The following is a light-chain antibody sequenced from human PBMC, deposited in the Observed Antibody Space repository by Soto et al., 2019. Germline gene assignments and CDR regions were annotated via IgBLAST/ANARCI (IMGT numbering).Light chain of an antibody. CDR1: QRISTH. J-gene: IGKJ4*01. V-gene: IGKV1-39*01. Sequence: DIQMTQSPSSLSASVGDTITITCRASQRISTHLNWYQQKPGKAPNLLIYAAYNLQSGIPSRFSGSGSGTDFTLTISSLQPEDFATYYCQQSYTSPVTFGGGTKVDIK. CDR2: AAY. CDR3: QQSYTSPVT.